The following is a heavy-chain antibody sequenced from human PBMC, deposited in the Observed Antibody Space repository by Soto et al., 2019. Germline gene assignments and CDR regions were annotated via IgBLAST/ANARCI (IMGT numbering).Heavy chain of an antibody. V-gene: IGHV3-23*01. D-gene: IGHD6-19*01. CDR3: ARVGGSGWFDAFDI. J-gene: IGHJ3*02. CDR2: ISGSGGST. CDR1: GFTGRTYA. Sequence: GSLRLSCAAPGFTGRTYALSWVRQAPGKGLDWVSVISGSGGSTDYAGSVKGRFTISRDNSKNALYLQMNSLRAEDTALYYCARVGGSGWFDAFDIWGQGTMVTVSS.